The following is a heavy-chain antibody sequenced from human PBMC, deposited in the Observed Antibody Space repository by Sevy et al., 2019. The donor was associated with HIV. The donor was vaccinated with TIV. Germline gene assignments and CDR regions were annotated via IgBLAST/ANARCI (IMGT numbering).Heavy chain of an antibody. Sequence: GGSLRLSCSASGFTFSRYGMHWVRQAPGKGLEWVAVISYDGSNKYYADSMKGRFTISRDNSKNTLYLQMNSLRIEDTAVYYCAKSMRGVSYGSGPELWGQGTLVTVSS. CDR1: GFTFSRYG. CDR2: ISYDGSNK. V-gene: IGHV3-30*18. J-gene: IGHJ4*02. D-gene: IGHD3-10*01. CDR3: AKSMRGVSYGSGPEL.